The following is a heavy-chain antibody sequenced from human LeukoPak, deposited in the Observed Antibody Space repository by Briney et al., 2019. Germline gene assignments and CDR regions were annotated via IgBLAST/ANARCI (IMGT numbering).Heavy chain of an antibody. CDR2: ISWNSGSI. V-gene: IGHV3-9*01. J-gene: IGHJ3*02. CDR3: ARDVFSLGSGRYVGGGFDI. Sequence: GGSLRLSCAASGFTFDDYAMHWVRQAPGKGLEWVSGISWNSGSIGYADSVKGRFTISRDNAKNSLYLQMNSLRAEDTAVYYCARDVFSLGSGRYVGGGFDIWGQGTMVTVSS. CDR1: GFTFDDYA. D-gene: IGHD1-26*01.